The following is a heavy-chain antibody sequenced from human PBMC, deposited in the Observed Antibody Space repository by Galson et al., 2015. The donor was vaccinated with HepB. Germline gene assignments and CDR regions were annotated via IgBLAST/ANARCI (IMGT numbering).Heavy chain of an antibody. Sequence: SLRLSCAASGLTFKSYGMHWVRQAPGKGLEWVAGIWFNGINTDYADAVKGRFTISRDNSKNTLYLQMNTLRADDTAVYFCAGGQQVGINHYHYAMDVWGQGTTVTVSS. CDR1: GLTFKSYG. CDR2: IWFNGINT. D-gene: IGHD3-3*01. J-gene: IGHJ6*02. CDR3: AGGQQVGINHYHYAMDV. V-gene: IGHV3-33*01.